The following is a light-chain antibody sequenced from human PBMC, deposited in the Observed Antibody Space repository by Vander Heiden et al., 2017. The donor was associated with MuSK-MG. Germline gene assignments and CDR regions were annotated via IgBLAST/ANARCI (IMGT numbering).Light chain of an antibody. J-gene: IGLJ2*01. CDR3: SSYTRSTTLL. CDR1: SRDVGAYNY. CDR2: DVS. Sequence: QSALTQPASVSESPGQSIPLPCTGTSRDVGAYNYASWYQQHQGKAPKLIIYDVSLRPSGVSNRFSGSKSGNTASLTISGLQAEDEADYYCSSYTRSTTLLFGGGTKLTVL. V-gene: IGLV2-14*03.